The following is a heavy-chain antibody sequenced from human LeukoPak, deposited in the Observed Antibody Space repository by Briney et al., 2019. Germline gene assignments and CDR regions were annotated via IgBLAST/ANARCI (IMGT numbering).Heavy chain of an antibody. J-gene: IGHJ4*02. Sequence: SVKVSCKASGGTFSSYAISWVRQAPGQGLEWMGGIIPIFGTANYAQKFQGRDTITADESTSTAYMELSSLRSEDTAVYYCARTSGYYPRGCLDYWGQGTLVTVSS. CDR2: IIPIFGTA. CDR1: GGTFSSYA. D-gene: IGHD3-22*01. V-gene: IGHV1-69*13. CDR3: ARTSGYYPRGCLDY.